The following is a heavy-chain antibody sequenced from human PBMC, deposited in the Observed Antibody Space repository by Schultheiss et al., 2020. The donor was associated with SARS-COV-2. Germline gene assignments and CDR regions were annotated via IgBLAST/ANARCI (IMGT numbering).Heavy chain of an antibody. Sequence: SQTLSLTCTVSGGSISSSSYYWGWIRQPPGKGLEWIGSIYYSGSTYYNPSLKSRVTISVDTSKNQFSLKLSSVTAADTAVYYCAREDYGDYEPYYFDYWGQGTLVTVSS. CDR2: IYYSGST. D-gene: IGHD4-17*01. J-gene: IGHJ4*02. V-gene: IGHV4-39*01. CDR3: AREDYGDYEPYYFDY. CDR1: GGSISSSSYY.